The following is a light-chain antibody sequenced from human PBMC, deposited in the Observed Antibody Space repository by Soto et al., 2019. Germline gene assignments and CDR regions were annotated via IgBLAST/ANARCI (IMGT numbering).Light chain of an antibody. CDR1: SSDVGGYNY. V-gene: IGLV2-14*01. Sequence: QSVLTQPASVSGSPGQSITISCTGTSSDVGGYNYVSWYQQHPGKAPKLMIYEVSNRPSGVSNRFSGSKSGNTASLTISGLQAEDEADYYCSSYTSISTQHFHWVFGGGTKLTVL. J-gene: IGLJ3*02. CDR3: SSYTSISTQHFHWV. CDR2: EVS.